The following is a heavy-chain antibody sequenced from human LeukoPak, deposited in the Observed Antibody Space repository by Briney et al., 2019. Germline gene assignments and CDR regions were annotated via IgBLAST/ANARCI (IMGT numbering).Heavy chain of an antibody. V-gene: IGHV1-2*02. CDR2: INPNSGGT. CDR3: ARALETHYDFWSGYPVGYFDY. CDR1: GYTFTSYY. Sequence: ASVKVSCKASGYTFTSYYMHWVRQAPGQGLEWMGWINPNSGGTNYAQKFQGRVTMTRDTSISTAYMELSRLRSDDTAVYYCARALETHYDFWSGYPVGYFDYWGQGTLVTVSS. D-gene: IGHD3-3*01. J-gene: IGHJ4*02.